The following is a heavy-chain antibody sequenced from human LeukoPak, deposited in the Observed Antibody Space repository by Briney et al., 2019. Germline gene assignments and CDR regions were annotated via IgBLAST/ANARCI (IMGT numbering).Heavy chain of an antibody. D-gene: IGHD3-22*01. CDR2: ISPYNGNT. CDR3: ARNFDGSAYYPFIWFDP. CDR1: GYTFTSYG. V-gene: IGHV1-18*01. Sequence: ASVKISCKSSGYTFTSYGISWVRQAPGQGLEWMGWISPYNGNTNYAHKLQGRVTMTTDTSTSTAYMELRSLRSDDTAVYYCARNFDGSAYYPFIWFDPWGQGTLVTVSS. J-gene: IGHJ5*02.